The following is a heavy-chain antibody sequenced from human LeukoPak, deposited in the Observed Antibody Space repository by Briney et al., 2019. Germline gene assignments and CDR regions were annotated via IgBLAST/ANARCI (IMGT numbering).Heavy chain of an antibody. J-gene: IGHJ4*02. CDR1: GVTISSYA. CDR3: AGITMIVVVITTFDY. D-gene: IGHD3-22*01. CDR2: ISGSGGST. Sequence: PGGSLRLSCAASGVTISSYAMSWVRQAPGKGLEWVSAISGSGGSTYYADSVKGRFTISRDNSKNTLYLQMNSLRAEDTAVYYCAGITMIVVVITTFDYWGQGTLVSVSS. V-gene: IGHV3-23*01.